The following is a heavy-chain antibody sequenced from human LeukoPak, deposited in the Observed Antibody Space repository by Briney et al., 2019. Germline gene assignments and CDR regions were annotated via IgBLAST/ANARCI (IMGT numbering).Heavy chain of an antibody. CDR2: ISSSSSYI. CDR3: ARATVTTEEFGY. Sequence: GGSLRLSCAASGFTFSSYSMSWVRQAPGKGLEWVSSISSSSSYIYYADSVKGRFTISRDNAKNSLYLQMNSLRAEDTAMYYCARATVTTEEFGYWGQGTLVTVSS. D-gene: IGHD4-17*01. J-gene: IGHJ4*02. CDR1: GFTFSSYS. V-gene: IGHV3-21*01.